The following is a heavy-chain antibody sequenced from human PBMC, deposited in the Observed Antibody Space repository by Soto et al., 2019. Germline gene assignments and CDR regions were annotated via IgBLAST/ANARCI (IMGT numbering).Heavy chain of an antibody. J-gene: IGHJ6*02. D-gene: IGHD3-3*01. Sequence: ASVKVSCKASGYTFSSYGIGWVRQAPGQGFEWMGWISAKNNNPYYAQRLQDRVTVTTDTSTSTTYMELRSRTSDDTAVYYCARDNRWSGHGMDVWGQGTTVTVSS. CDR2: ISAKNNNP. CDR1: GYTFSSYG. CDR3: ARDNRWSGHGMDV. V-gene: IGHV1-18*04.